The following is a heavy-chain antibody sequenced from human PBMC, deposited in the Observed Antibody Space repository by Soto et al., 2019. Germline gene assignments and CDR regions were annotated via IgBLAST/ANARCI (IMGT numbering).Heavy chain of an antibody. J-gene: IGHJ5*02. CDR1: GGSISNSDW. V-gene: IGHV4-4*02. Sequence: QVQLQESGPGLVKPSGTLSLTCAVSGGSISNSDWWSWVRQPPGKGLEWIGEINHSGSTNYNPSLKRRVTISVDKSKNQFSLRLTSVTAADTAVYSCARLYGSGRWFDPWGQGTLITVSS. D-gene: IGHD3-10*01. CDR2: INHSGST. CDR3: ARLYGSGRWFDP.